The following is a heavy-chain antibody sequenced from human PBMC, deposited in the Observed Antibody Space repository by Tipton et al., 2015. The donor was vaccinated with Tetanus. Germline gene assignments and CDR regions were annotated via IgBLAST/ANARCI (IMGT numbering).Heavy chain of an antibody. CDR2: IYQTGTT. V-gene: IGHV4-30-4*01. CDR3: ARAAGFLGLTHDF. J-gene: IGHJ4*02. Sequence: TLSLTCTVSGASLSSGDYYWSWIRKPPGKDLEWIGYIYQTGTTYYNPSLKGRATISMDRSNTQFSLRLDSLTAADTAVYYCARAAGFLGLTHDFWGRGTLVSVSS. D-gene: IGHD2/OR15-2a*01. CDR1: GASLSSGDYY.